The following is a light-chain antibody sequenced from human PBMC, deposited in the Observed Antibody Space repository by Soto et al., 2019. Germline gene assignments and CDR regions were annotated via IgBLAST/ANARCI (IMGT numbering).Light chain of an antibody. J-gene: IGLJ2*01. CDR1: NIGSKS. CDR3: QVWDSSSDHVI. CDR2: YNA. V-gene: IGLV3-21*04. Sequence: SYELTQPPSVSVAPGETAGIICGGNNIGSKSVHWYQQKPGQAPVLVIYYNADRPSGIPERFSGSNSGNTATLTISRVEAGDEADYYCQVWDSSSDHVIFGRGTKVTVL.